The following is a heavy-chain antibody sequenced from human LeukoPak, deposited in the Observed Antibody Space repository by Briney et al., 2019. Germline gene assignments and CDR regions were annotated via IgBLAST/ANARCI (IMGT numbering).Heavy chain of an antibody. J-gene: IGHJ4*02. CDR3: ARQQLSQLYYFDY. Sequence: SETLSLTCTVSGGSISSYDWSWIRQPPGKGLEWIGYIYYSGSTSYNPSLKSRVTISVDTSKNQFSLKLSSVTAADTAVYYCARQQLSQLYYFDYWGQGTLVTVSS. D-gene: IGHD6-13*01. CDR2: IYYSGST. CDR1: GGSISSYD. V-gene: IGHV4-59*01.